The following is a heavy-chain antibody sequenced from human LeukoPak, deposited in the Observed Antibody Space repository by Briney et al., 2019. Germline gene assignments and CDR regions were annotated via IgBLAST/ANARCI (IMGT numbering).Heavy chain of an antibody. V-gene: IGHV1-2*02. Sequence: ASVKVSCKASGYTFTGYYMHWVRQAPGQGLEWMGWINPNSGGTNYAQKFQGRVTMTRDTSISTAYMQLSGLRSDDTAIYYCARAALQLNCNYDYWGQGTLVTVSS. D-gene: IGHD1-7*01. CDR2: INPNSGGT. CDR3: ARAALQLNCNYDY. J-gene: IGHJ4*02. CDR1: GYTFTGYY.